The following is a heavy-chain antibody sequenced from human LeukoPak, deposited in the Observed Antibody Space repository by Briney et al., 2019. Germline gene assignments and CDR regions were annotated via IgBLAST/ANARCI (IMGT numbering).Heavy chain of an antibody. CDR1: GFTFDDYA. D-gene: IGHD5-12*01. Sequence: RAGGSLRLSCAASGFTFDDYAMHWVRQAPGKGLEWVSLISWDGGSTYYADSVKGRFTISRDNSRHTLYLQMNSLGAEDTALYYCAKDKEYSGFGPILSGYYGMDVWGKGTTVTVSS. CDR3: AKDKEYSGFGPILSGYYGMDV. V-gene: IGHV3-43D*04. J-gene: IGHJ6*04. CDR2: ISWDGGST.